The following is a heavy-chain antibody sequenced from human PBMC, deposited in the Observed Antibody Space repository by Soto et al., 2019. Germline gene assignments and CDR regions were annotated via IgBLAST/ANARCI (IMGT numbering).Heavy chain of an antibody. D-gene: IGHD2-15*01. CDR2: ILPFFGTA. CDR3: ARGHEVGGNSDAFDV. V-gene: IGHV1-69*15. Sequence: QVQLVQSGAEVKKPGSSVKVSCKASGGSFRREAINWVRQAPGQGPEWMGNILPFFGTADYAQKFQGRVTRTADVSTTTVYMELSSLRFADTALYYCARGHEVGGNSDAFDVWGQGTMVIVSS. CDR1: GGSFRREA. J-gene: IGHJ3*01.